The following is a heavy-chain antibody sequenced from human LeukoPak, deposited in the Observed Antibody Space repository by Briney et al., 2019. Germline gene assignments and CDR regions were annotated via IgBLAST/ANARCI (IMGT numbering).Heavy chain of an antibody. V-gene: IGHV4-34*01. D-gene: IGHD5-24*01. CDR2: INHSGST. CDR3: ASREMATISWFDP. Sequence: SETLSLTCAVYGGSFSGYYWSWIRQPPGKGLEWIGEINHSGSTNYNPSLKSRVTISVDTSKNQFSLKLSSVTAADTAVYYCASREMATISWFDPWGQGTLVTASS. J-gene: IGHJ5*02. CDR1: GGSFSGYY.